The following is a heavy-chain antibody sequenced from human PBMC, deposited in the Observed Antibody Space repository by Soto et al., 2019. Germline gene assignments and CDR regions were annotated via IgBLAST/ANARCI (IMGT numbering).Heavy chain of an antibody. D-gene: IGHD5-12*01. CDR2: ISYDGSNK. CDR3: AKRYSGYDRQDYYYYMDV. J-gene: IGHJ6*03. Sequence: GGSLRLSCAASGFTFSSYGMHWVRQAPGKGLEWVAVISYDGSNKYYADSVKGRFTISRDNSKNTLYLQMNSLRAEDTAVYYCAKRYSGYDRQDYYYYMDVWGKGTTVTVSS. CDR1: GFTFSSYG. V-gene: IGHV3-30*18.